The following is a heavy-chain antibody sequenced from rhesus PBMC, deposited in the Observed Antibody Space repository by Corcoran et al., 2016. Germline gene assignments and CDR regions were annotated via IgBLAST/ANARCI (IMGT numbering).Heavy chain of an antibody. CDR1: GGPISGYY. CDR3: ARRQGGSWVDY. V-gene: IGHV4-165*02. J-gene: IGHJ4*01. Sequence: QVQLQESGPGLVKPSETLSPTCAVSGGPISGYYWNWIRQPPGKGLEWIGYIGGSSGSTYYNPSLKSRVTISTDTSKNQFSLKLSSVTAADTAVYYCARRQGGSWVDYWGQGVLVTVSS. D-gene: IGHD6-25*01. CDR2: IGGSSGST.